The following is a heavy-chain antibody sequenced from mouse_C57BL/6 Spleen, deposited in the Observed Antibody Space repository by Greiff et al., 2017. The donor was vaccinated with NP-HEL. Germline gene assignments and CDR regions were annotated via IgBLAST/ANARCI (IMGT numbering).Heavy chain of an antibody. V-gene: IGHV1-64*01. Sequence: QVQLQQPGAELVKPGASVKLSCKASGYTFTSYWMHWVKQRPGQGLEWIGMIHPNSGSTNYNEKFKSKATLTVDKSSSTAYMQLSSLTSEDSAVYYCARFDGYHEGFAYWGQGTLVTVSA. D-gene: IGHD2-3*01. CDR2: IHPNSGST. CDR3: ARFDGYHEGFAY. CDR1: GYTFTSYW. J-gene: IGHJ3*01.